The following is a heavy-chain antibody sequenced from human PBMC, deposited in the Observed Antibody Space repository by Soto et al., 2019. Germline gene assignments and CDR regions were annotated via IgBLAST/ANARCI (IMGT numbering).Heavy chain of an antibody. CDR1: GFTVSSNY. CDR3: ARDSSGYHYFDY. J-gene: IGHJ4*02. V-gene: IGHV3-53*01. CDR2: IYSGGST. D-gene: IGHD3-22*01. Sequence: GWSLRLSCAASGFTVSSNYMSWVRQAPGKGLEWVSVIYSGGSTYYADSVKGRFTISRDNSKNTLYLQMNSLRAEDTAVYYCARDSSGYHYFDYWGQGTLVTVSS.